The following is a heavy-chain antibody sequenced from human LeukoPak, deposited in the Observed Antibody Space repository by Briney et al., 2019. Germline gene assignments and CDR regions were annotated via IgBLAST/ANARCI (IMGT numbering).Heavy chain of an antibody. D-gene: IGHD1-7*01. CDR2: IYYSGNT. V-gene: IGHV4-61*01. CDR1: GGSVSSGSYY. J-gene: IGHJ4*02. CDR3: ATGGITGTTDY. Sequence: PSETLSLTCTVSGGSVSSGSYYWSWIRQPPGKGLEWIGYIYYSGNTNYNPSLKSRVTISVDTSKNQFSLKLSSVTAADTAVYYCATGGITGTTDYWGQGTLVTVSS.